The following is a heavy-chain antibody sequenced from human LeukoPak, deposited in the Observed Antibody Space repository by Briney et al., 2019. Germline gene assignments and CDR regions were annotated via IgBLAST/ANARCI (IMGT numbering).Heavy chain of an antibody. D-gene: IGHD3-22*01. CDR1: GFTFSRYA. Sequence: PGGSLRLSCAASGFTFSRYAMSWVRRAPGKGLEWVSGISGSGGSTYYADSVKGRLTISRDNSKNTLYLQMNSLRAEDTAVYYCARGGYYYDSSGHNWFDPWGQGTLVTVSS. CDR2: ISGSGGST. V-gene: IGHV3-23*01. CDR3: ARGGYYYDSSGHNWFDP. J-gene: IGHJ5*02.